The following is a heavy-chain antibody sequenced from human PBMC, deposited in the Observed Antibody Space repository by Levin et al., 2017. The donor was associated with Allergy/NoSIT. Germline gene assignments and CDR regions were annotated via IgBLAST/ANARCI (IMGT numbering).Heavy chain of an antibody. V-gene: IGHV5-51*01. D-gene: IGHD3-22*01. Sequence: KVSCKGSGYSFTSYWIGWVRQMPGKGLEWMGIIYPGDSDTRYSPSFQGQVTISADKSISTAYLQWSSLKASDTAMYYCARPYDSSGYPYDYWGQGTLVTVSS. J-gene: IGHJ4*02. CDR1: GYSFTSYW. CDR2: IYPGDSDT. CDR3: ARPYDSSGYPYDY.